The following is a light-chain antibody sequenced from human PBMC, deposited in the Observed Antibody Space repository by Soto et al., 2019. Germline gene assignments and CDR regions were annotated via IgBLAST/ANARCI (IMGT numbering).Light chain of an antibody. Sequence: QSVLTQPPSVSGAPGQRVTISCTGSSSKVGAGYDVHWYQQLPGTAPKLLIYGNSNRPSGVPDRFSGSKSGTSASLAIAGLQAEDEADYCQSYDGSLSGGVFGGGTKLTVL. CDR1: SSKVGAGYD. CDR2: GNS. V-gene: IGLV1-40*01. CDR3: QSYDGSLSGGV. J-gene: IGLJ3*02.